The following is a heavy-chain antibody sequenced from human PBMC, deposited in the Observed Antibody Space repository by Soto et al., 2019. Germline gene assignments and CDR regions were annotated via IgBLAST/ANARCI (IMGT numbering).Heavy chain of an antibody. D-gene: IGHD3-10*01. CDR3: AKYGSGSYSSNQWFDP. V-gene: IGHV1-18*01. CDR1: GYTFTSYG. J-gene: IGHJ5*02. Sequence: ASVKVSCKASGYTFTSYGISWVRQAPGQGLEWMGWISAYNGNTNYAQKLQGRVTMTTDTSTSTAYMELSSLRSEDTAVYYCAKYGSGSYSSNQWFDPWGQGTLVTGSS. CDR2: ISAYNGNT.